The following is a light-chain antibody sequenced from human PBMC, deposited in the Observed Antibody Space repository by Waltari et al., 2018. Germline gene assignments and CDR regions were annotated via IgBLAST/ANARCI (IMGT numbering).Light chain of an antibody. J-gene: IGKJ1*01. CDR2: DTS. Sequence: EIVLTQSPATLSLSPGERATLSCRASQSVSNMLAWYQQKPGQAPRLLIYDTSNRATSLPARFSGRGSATDFTLTISSLEPEDVAVYYCQQSSNWPPTFGQGTKVEI. CDR1: QSVSNM. CDR3: QQSSNWPPT. V-gene: IGKV3-11*01.